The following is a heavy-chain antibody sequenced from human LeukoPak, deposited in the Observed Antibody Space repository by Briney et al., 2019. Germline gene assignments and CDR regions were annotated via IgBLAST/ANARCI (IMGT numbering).Heavy chain of an antibody. Sequence: TPSETLSLTCTVSGGSISSSSYYWGWIRQPPGKGLEWIGSIYYSGSTNYNPSLKSRVTISVDKSKNQFSLKLSSVTAADTAVYYCARDDQQQLSAFDYWGQGTLVTVSS. CDR2: IYYSGST. CDR1: GGSISSSSYY. V-gene: IGHV4-39*07. J-gene: IGHJ4*02. D-gene: IGHD6-13*01. CDR3: ARDDQQQLSAFDY.